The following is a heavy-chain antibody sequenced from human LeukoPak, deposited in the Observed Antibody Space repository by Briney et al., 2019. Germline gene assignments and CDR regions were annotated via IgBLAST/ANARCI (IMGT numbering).Heavy chain of an antibody. V-gene: IGHV1-69-2*01. J-gene: IGHJ6*03. Sequence: ASVKLSCKVSGYTFTDYYMHWVQQAPGKGLELMGLVHPEDGETIYAEKFQGRVTITADTSTDTAYMELSSLRSEDTAVYYCATLNPDSTYYYYMDVWGKGTTVTVSS. CDR2: VHPEDGET. CDR3: ATLNPDSTYYYYMDV. D-gene: IGHD2/OR15-2a*01. CDR1: GYTFTDYY.